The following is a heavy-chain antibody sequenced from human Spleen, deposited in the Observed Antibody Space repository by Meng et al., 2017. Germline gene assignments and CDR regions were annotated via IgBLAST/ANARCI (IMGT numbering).Heavy chain of an antibody. CDR2: IYHSGST. D-gene: IGHD6-13*01. Sequence: QVQLQQWGAGLLKPSETLSLTCAVSGGSISSSNWWSWVRQPPGKGLEWIGEIYHSGSTNYNPSLKSRVTISVDKSKNQFSLKLSSVTAADTALYYCARQTVAVAGTNHFDYWGQGTLVTVSS. V-gene: IGHV4-4*02. CDR1: GGSISSSNW. CDR3: ARQTVAVAGTNHFDY. J-gene: IGHJ4*02.